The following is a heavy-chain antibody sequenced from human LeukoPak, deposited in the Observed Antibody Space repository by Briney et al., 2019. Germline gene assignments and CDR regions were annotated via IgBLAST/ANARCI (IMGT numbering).Heavy chain of an antibody. J-gene: IGHJ5*02. CDR1: GGSFSGYY. Sequence: SETLSLTCAVYGGSFSGYYWSWIRQPPGKGLEWIGEINHSGSINYNPSLKSRVTISVDTSKNQFSLKLSSVTAADTAVYYCARDFGNRGWFDPWGQGTLVTVSS. CDR3: ARDFGNRGWFDP. V-gene: IGHV4-34*01. D-gene: IGHD1-14*01. CDR2: INHSGSI.